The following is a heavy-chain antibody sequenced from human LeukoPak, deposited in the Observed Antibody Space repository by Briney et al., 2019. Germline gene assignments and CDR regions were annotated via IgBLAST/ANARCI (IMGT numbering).Heavy chain of an antibody. V-gene: IGHV3-23*01. J-gene: IGHJ4*02. CDR2: ISGSGGST. D-gene: IGHD2-21*02. Sequence: PGGSLRLSCAASGFTFSSYAMGWVRQAPGKGLECVSTISGSGGSTYYADSVKGRFTISRDNSKNTLYLQMNSLRAEDTAVYYCAKVLNEAYCGGDCYSPFDYWGQGTLVTVSS. CDR3: AKVLNEAYCGGDCYSPFDY. CDR1: GFTFSSYA.